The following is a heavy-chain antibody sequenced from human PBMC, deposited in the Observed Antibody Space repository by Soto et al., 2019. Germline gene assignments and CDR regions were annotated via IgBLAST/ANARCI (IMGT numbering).Heavy chain of an antibody. Sequence: PVGSLRLSCAASGFTFSSYGMHWVRQAPGKGLEWVVVISYDGSNKYYADSVKGRFTISRDNSKNTLYLQMNSLRAEDTAVYYCAMFRGDYSYYYYGMDVWGQGTTVTVSS. CDR1: GFTFSSYG. V-gene: IGHV3-30*03. J-gene: IGHJ6*02. CDR3: AMFRGDYSYYYYGMDV. D-gene: IGHD3-10*01. CDR2: ISYDGSNK.